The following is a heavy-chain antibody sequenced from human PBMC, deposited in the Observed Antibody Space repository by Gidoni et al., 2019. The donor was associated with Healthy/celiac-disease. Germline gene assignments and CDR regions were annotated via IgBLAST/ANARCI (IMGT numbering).Heavy chain of an antibody. V-gene: IGHV3-33*01. CDR3: ARAALSSGSSSWWHNYYYYYGMDV. CDR2: IWYDGSNK. D-gene: IGHD6-13*01. Sequence: QVQLVESGGGVFPPGRSLRLSCSASGFTFSSYGMHGVRTAPGKGLEWVAVIWYDGSNKYYADSVKGRFTISRDNSKNTLYLQMNSLRAEDTAVYYCARAALSSGSSSWWHNYYYYYGMDVWGQGTTVTVSS. J-gene: IGHJ6*02. CDR1: GFTFSSYG.